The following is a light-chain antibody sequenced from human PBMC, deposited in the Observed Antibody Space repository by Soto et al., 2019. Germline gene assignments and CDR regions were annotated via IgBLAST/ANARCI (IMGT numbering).Light chain of an antibody. V-gene: IGKV3-15*01. CDR3: QQYNKWPLT. J-gene: IGKJ4*01. CDR2: GAS. Sequence: EIVMTQSPATLSVSPGERATLSCRASQSVSSNLAWYQLKPGQAPRLLLYGASTRATGIPARFSGSGSGTEFTLTISSLQSEDFAVYYCQQYNKWPLTFGGGTKVEIK. CDR1: QSVSSN.